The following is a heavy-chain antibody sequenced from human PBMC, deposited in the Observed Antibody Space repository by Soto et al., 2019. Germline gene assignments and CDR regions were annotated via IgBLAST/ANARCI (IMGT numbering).Heavy chain of an antibody. CDR3: ARVSTRGSYFDY. CDR1: GFTFSDHY. J-gene: IGHJ4*02. D-gene: IGHD3-16*01. Sequence: EVQLVESGGGLIQPGGSLRLSCAASGFTFSDHYMDWVRQAPGKGLEWVGRTRNKANSYTTEYAASVKGRFTISRDDSKNSLYLQMNSLKTEDTAVYYCARVSTRGSYFDYWGQGTLVTVSS. V-gene: IGHV3-72*01. CDR2: TRNKANSYTT.